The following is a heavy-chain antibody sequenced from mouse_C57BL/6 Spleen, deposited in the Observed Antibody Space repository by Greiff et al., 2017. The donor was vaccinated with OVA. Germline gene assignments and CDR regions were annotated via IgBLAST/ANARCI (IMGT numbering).Heavy chain of an antibody. V-gene: IGHV1-76*01. Sequence: QVQLQQSGAELVRPGASVKLSCKASGYTFTDYYINWVKQRPGQGLEWIARIYPGSGNTYYNEKFKGKATLTAEKSSSTAYMQLSSLTSEDSAVSVCARRTSLSYWYFDVWGTGTTVTVSS. CDR2: IYPGSGNT. CDR3: ARRTSLSYWYFDV. CDR1: GYTFTDYY. J-gene: IGHJ1*03.